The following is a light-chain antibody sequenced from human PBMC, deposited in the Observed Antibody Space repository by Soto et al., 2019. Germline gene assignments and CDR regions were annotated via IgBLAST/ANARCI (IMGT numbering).Light chain of an antibody. CDR3: QQYYSPLWT. CDR2: WAS. J-gene: IGKJ1*01. Sequence: DIVMTQSPDSLAVSLGDRATINCKSSQSVLYSPNNKNYLAWYQQKPGQPPKLLISWASTRESGVPDRFSGSGSGTYFTLTITSLQAEDVAVYYCQQYYSPLWTFGQGTKVDIK. CDR1: QSVLYSPNNKNY. V-gene: IGKV4-1*01.